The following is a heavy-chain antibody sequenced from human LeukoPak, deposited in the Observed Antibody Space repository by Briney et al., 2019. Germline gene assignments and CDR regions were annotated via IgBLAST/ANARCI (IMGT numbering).Heavy chain of an antibody. J-gene: IGHJ4*02. CDR2: LSGSSSSI. CDR1: EFAFSTYN. Sequence: GGSLRLSCAASEFAFSTYNMNWVRQAPGKGLEWVSYLSGSSSSIYYSDSVKGRFTISRDNAKNSLYLQMNSLRDEDTAVYYCARDYRYYDSSGYYSFDYWGQGTLVTVSS. D-gene: IGHD3-22*01. V-gene: IGHV3-48*02. CDR3: ARDYRYYDSSGYYSFDY.